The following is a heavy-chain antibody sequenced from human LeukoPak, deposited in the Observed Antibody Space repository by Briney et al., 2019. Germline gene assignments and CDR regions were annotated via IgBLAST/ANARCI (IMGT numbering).Heavy chain of an antibody. Sequence: GSLTLSCAASGLKFKNAWMHWVRQAPGKGLEWVAVIWYDGSNKYYADSVKGRFTISRDNSKNTLYLQMNSLRAEDTAVYYCAREIDYVGMDVWGQGTTVTVSS. V-gene: IGHV3-33*08. CDR1: GLKFKNAW. CDR3: AREIDYVGMDV. D-gene: IGHD3-22*01. J-gene: IGHJ6*02. CDR2: IWYDGSNK.